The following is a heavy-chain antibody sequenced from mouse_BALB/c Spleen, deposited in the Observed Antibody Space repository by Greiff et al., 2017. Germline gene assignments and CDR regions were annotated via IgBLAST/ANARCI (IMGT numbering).Heavy chain of an antibody. CDR2: ISYSGST. Sequence: EVKLMESGPGLVKPSQSLSLTCTVTGYSITSDYAWNWIRQFPGNKLEWMGYISYSGSTSYNPSLKSRISITRDTSKNQFFLQLNSVTTEDTATYYCARSLYDGYVAWFAYWGQGTLVTVSA. V-gene: IGHV3-2*02. CDR1: GYSITSDYA. J-gene: IGHJ3*01. D-gene: IGHD2-3*01. CDR3: ARSLYDGYVAWFAY.